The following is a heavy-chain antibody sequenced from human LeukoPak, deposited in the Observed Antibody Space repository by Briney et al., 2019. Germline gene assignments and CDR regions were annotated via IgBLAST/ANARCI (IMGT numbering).Heavy chain of an antibody. CDR3: ARDPIYDSSGYSDAFDI. J-gene: IGHJ3*02. V-gene: IGHV4-39*07. CDR2: IYYSGST. CDR1: GGSISSSSYY. Sequence: SETLSLTCTVSGGSISSSSYYWGWIRQPPGKGLEWIGSIYYSGSTYYNPSLKSRVTISVDTSKNQFSLKLSSVTAADTAVYYCARDPIYDSSGYSDAFDIWGQGTMVTVSS. D-gene: IGHD3-22*01.